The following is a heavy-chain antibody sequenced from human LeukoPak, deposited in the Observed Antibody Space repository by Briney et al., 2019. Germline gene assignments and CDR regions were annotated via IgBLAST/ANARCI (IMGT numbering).Heavy chain of an antibody. Sequence: GGSLRLSCAASGFTFSSYWMHWVRQAPGKGLVWVARINSDGSNTPYADSVKGRFTISRDNAKNTLNLQMNSLRAEDTAVYYCARDPRGGTLDYWGQGALVTVSS. V-gene: IGHV3-74*03. J-gene: IGHJ4*02. CDR2: INSDGSNT. CDR3: ARDPRGGTLDY. D-gene: IGHD3-10*01. CDR1: GFTFSSYW.